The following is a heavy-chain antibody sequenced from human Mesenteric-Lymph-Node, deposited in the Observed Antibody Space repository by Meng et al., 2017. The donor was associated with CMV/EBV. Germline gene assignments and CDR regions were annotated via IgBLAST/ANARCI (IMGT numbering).Heavy chain of an antibody. V-gene: IGHV4-34*01. Sequence: GYDGRWNSQHKGKGRGWIGEIKKSGSNNYNPSIKRRGTISVDTSKNQCSLKLSSVTAADKAVYYCARGRLEYCSSTSCRRRGAFDIWGQGTMVTVSS. CDR1: GYD. D-gene: IGHD2-2*01. CDR3: ARGRLEYCSSTSCRRRGAFDI. J-gene: IGHJ3*02. CDR2: IKKSGSN.